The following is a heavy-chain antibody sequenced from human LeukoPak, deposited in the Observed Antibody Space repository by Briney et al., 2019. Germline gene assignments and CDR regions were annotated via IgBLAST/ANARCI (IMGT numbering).Heavy chain of an antibody. D-gene: IGHD3-22*01. CDR3: ARGGGGYTLYSFDY. CDR1: GASIRSGDHH. Sequence: SETLSLTCSVSGASIRSGDHHWSWLRQSPGKGLEWIGYIYFSGSRSSNPSLRSRLTISVDTSKNQFSLKLNSVTAADTALYYCARGGGGYTLYSFDYWGQGALVTVSS. CDR2: IYFSGSR. J-gene: IGHJ4*02. V-gene: IGHV4-30-4*08.